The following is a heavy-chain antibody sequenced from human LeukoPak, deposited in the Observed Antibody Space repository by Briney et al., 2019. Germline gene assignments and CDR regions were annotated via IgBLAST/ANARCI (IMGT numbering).Heavy chain of an antibody. Sequence: GGSLRLSCAASGFTFSSYGMHWVRQAPGKGLEWVAVISYDGSNKYYADSVKGRFTISRDNSKNTLYLQMNSLRAEDTAVYYCAKPADYSTYYFDYWGQGTLVTVSS. CDR2: ISYDGSNK. CDR3: AKPADYSTYYFDY. V-gene: IGHV3-30*18. CDR1: GFTFSSYG. J-gene: IGHJ4*02. D-gene: IGHD4-11*01.